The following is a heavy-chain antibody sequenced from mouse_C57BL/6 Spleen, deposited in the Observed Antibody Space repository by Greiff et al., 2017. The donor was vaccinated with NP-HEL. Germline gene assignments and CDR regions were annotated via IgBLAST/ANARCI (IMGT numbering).Heavy chain of an antibody. CDR2: IDPSDSET. D-gene: IGHD2-5*01. CDR3: ATYSNFFYYFDY. V-gene: IGHV1-52*01. J-gene: IGHJ2*01. Sequence: QVQLQQPGAELVRPGSSVKLSCKASGYTFTSYRMHWVKQRPIQGLEWIGNIDPSDSETHYNQKFKDKATLTVDKSSSTAYMQLSSLTSEDSAVYYCATYSNFFYYFDYWGQGTTLTVSS. CDR1: GYTFTSYR.